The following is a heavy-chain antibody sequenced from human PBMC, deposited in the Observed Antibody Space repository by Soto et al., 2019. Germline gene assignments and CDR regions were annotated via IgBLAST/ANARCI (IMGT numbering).Heavy chain of an antibody. Sequence: QAQLVQSGAEVKQPGASAKVSCKASGYTFTSYYMFWVRQAPGQGLEWMGVINNSGGSPTYAQKLQGRVTMTSYTSTSTVYMELSSLRPEDTAMYYCTRGFLTMGRPRGRYGLDVWGQGTTVIVSS. CDR3: TRGFLTMGRPRGRYGLDV. V-gene: IGHV1-46*04. D-gene: IGHD1-1*01. CDR1: GYTFTSYY. CDR2: INNSGGSP. J-gene: IGHJ6*02.